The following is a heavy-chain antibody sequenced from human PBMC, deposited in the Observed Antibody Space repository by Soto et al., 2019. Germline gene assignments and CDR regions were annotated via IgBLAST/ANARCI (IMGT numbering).Heavy chain of an antibody. CDR1: GGTFSSYA. Sequence: QVQLVQSGAEVKKPGSSVKVSCKASGGTFSSYAISWVRQAPGQGLEWMGGIIPIFGTANYAQKFQGRVTITADESTSTAYMELSSLRSEDTAVYYRARWFDYYDSSGYKWGRGYYYYGMDVWGQGSTVTVSS. D-gene: IGHD3-22*01. CDR2: IIPIFGTA. CDR3: ARWFDYYDSSGYKWGRGYYYYGMDV. V-gene: IGHV1-69*01. J-gene: IGHJ6*02.